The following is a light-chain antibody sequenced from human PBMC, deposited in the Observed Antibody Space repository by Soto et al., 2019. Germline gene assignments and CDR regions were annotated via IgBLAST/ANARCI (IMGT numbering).Light chain of an antibody. J-gene: IGKJ4*01. CDR2: GAS. CDR3: QQYDSSPLT. V-gene: IGKV3-20*01. CDR1: QSVSSSY. Sequence: EIVLTQSPGTLSLSPGERATLSCRASQSVSSSYLAWYQQKPGQAPRLLIYGASSSATGIPDRFSGSGSGTDFNLTISRLEPEAFAVYYCQQYDSSPLTFGGGTKVEIK.